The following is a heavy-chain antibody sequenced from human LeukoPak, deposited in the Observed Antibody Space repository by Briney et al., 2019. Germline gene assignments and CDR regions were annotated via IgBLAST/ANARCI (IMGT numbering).Heavy chain of an antibody. CDR2: IYYSGST. D-gene: IGHD6-6*01. V-gene: IGHV4-59*01. J-gene: IGHJ3*02. CDR1: GGSISSYY. CDR3: AREEYSSSSEVAEGDAFDI. Sequence: PSETLSLTCTVSGGSISSYYWSWIRQPPGKGLEWIGYIYYSGSTNYNPSLKSRVTISVDTSKNQFSLKLSSVTAADTAVYYCAREEYSSSSEVAEGDAFDIWGQGTMVTVSS.